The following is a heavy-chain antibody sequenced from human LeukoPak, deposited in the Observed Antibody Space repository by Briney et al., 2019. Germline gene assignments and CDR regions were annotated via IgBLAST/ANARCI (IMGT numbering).Heavy chain of an antibody. V-gene: IGHV3-23*01. CDR3: AKALYGGHDY. Sequence: GGSLRLSCTASGFTFSNFWMGWVRQAPGKGLECVSALSGNGNTIYYADSVKGRFTISRDNSKNTLSLQMNSLRAEDTAVYYCAKALYGGHDYWGQGTLVTVSS. CDR2: LSGNGNTI. D-gene: IGHD4-23*01. J-gene: IGHJ4*02. CDR1: GFTFSNFW.